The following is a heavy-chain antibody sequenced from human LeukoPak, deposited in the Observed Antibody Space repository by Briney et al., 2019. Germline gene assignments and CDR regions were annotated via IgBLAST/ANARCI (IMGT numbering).Heavy chain of an antibody. D-gene: IGHD3-3*01. CDR2: ISGSGGST. CDR3: ARIFGSGYSSDYYFFT. V-gene: IGHV3-23*01. J-gene: IGHJ4*02. Sequence: PGRSMRLSCAAAGFTFSSYAMSWVRQAPGKGLGWVSSISGSGGSTYYADSVKGRFTISRDNSKNTLYLQMNSLRAEDTAVYYWARIFGSGYSSDYYFFTWGQRTLGTVSS. CDR1: GFTFSSYA.